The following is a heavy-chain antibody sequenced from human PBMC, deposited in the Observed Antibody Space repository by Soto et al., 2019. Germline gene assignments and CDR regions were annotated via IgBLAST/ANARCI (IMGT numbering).Heavy chain of an antibody. Sequence: SETLSLTCAVYGGSFSGYYWSWIRQPPGKGLEWIGEINHSGSTNYNPSLKSRVTISVDTSKNQFSLKLSSVTAADTAVYYCARGSLGAARPALRYYFDYWGQGTLVTVSS. CDR2: INHSGST. CDR1: GGSFSGYY. V-gene: IGHV4-34*01. D-gene: IGHD6-6*01. CDR3: ARGSLGAARPALRYYFDY. J-gene: IGHJ4*02.